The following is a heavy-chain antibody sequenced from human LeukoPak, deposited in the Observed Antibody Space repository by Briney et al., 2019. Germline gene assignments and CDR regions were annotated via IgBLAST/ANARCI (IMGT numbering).Heavy chain of an antibody. Sequence: GGSLRLSCTSSGFDFNTFAMNWVRQAPGKGLEWVSGISASGSRTYYGGAAKGRFTISRDDSKNMLFLDMNNLRAEDTARYFCARDRSPHYYDSSGYGAFNVWGQGRMVTVSS. CDR3: ARDRSPHYYDSSGYGAFNV. V-gene: IGHV3-23*01. D-gene: IGHD3-22*01. J-gene: IGHJ3*01. CDR1: GFDFNTFA. CDR2: ISASGSRT.